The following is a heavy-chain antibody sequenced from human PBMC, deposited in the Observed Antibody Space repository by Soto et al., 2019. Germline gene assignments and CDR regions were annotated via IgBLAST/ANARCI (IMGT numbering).Heavy chain of an antibody. CDR2: IIPLLGIA. Sequence: QVQLVQSGAEVKKPGSSVKVSCKASGGTFSSYTIIWVRQAPGQGLEWMGRIIPLLGIANYAQKFQGRVTITADKSTSTADMELSSLRPEDTAVYYCAWGEGDAFDIWGQGTMVTVSS. D-gene: IGHD3-16*01. J-gene: IGHJ3*02. V-gene: IGHV1-69*02. CDR3: AWGEGDAFDI. CDR1: GGTFSSYT.